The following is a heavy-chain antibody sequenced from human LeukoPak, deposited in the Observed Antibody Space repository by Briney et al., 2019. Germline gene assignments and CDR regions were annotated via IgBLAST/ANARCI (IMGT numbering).Heavy chain of an antibody. CDR2: IYYSGST. CDR3: ARGTYYDFWSGYYDFDY. V-gene: IGHV4-59*01. D-gene: IGHD3-3*01. J-gene: IGHJ4*02. CDR1: GGSISSYY. Sequence: SETLSLTCTVSGGSISSYYWSWIRQPPGKGLEWIGYIYYSGSTNYSPSLKSRVTISVDTSKNQFSLKLSSVTAADTAVYYCARGTYYDFWSGYYDFDYWGQGTLVTVSS.